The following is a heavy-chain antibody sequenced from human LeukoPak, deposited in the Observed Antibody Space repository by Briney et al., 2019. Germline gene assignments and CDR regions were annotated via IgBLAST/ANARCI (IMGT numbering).Heavy chain of an antibody. CDR3: ARDNSYSDSSWWFDP. V-gene: IGHV1-46*01. CDR2: INPSGSST. J-gene: IGHJ5*02. CDR1: GYIFTAHY. D-gene: IGHD1-26*01. Sequence: ASVKVSRKASGYIFTAHYLHWVRQAPGQGLEWMGLINPSGSSTLYAQKFQGRVTMTRDTSTNTDYMELSSLRSEDTAGYYCARDNSYSDSSWWFDPWGQGTLVTVSS.